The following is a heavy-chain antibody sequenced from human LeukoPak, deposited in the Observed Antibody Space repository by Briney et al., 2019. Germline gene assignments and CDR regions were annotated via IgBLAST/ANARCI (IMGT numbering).Heavy chain of an antibody. D-gene: IGHD5-24*01. J-gene: IGHJ3*02. CDR1: GFTLSNYG. CDR2: IRYDRNNE. V-gene: IGHV3-30*02. CDR3: AKARGDGYNDAFDT. Sequence: PGGSLRLSCAASGFTLSNYGMHWVRQAPGKGLEWMALIRYDRNNEYYADSVKGRFTISGDISENTLYLQMNSLRSEDTAVYYCAKARGDGYNDAFDTWGPGTMVTVSS.